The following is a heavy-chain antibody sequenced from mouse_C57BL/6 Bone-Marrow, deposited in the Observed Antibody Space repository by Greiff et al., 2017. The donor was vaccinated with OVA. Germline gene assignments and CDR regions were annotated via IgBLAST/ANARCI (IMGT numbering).Heavy chain of an antibody. CDR1: GYAFTNYL. D-gene: IGHD3-3*01. V-gene: IGHV1-54*01. J-gene: IGHJ3*01. CDR3: ARRGLSFAY. CDR2: INPGSGGT. Sequence: QVQLQQSGAELVRPGTSVKVSCKASGYAFTNYLIEWVKQRPGQGLEWIGVINPGSGGTNYNEKFKGKATLTADKSSSTAYMQLSSLTSEDSAVYFCARRGLSFAYWGQGTLDTVSA.